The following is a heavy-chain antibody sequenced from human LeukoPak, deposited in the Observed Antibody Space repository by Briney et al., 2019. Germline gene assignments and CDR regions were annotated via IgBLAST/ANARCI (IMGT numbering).Heavy chain of an antibody. V-gene: IGHV3-74*03. CDR2: INSDGSST. CDR1: GFTFSSYW. J-gene: IGHJ6*04. D-gene: IGHD3-10*02. Sequence: QPGGSLRLSCVASGFTFSSYWMHWVRQAPGKGLVWVSRINSDGSSTKCADSVKGRFTISRDNAKNTLYLQMNSLRAEDTAVYYCAELGITMIGGVWGKGTTVTISS. CDR3: AELGITMIGGV.